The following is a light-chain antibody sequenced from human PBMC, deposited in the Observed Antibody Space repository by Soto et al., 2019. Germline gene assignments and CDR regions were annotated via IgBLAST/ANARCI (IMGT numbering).Light chain of an antibody. CDR3: QHYNSYSEA. CDR1: QTISSW. Sequence: DIQMTQFPSTLSGSVGDRVTITCRASQTISSWLALYQQKPGKAPKLLIYKASTLKSGVPSRFSGSGSGTEFTLTISSLQPDDFATYYCQHYNSYSEAFGQGTKVDIK. CDR2: KAS. V-gene: IGKV1-5*03. J-gene: IGKJ1*01.